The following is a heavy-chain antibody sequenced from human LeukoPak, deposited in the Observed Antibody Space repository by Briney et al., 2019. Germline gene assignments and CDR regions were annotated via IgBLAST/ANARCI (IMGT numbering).Heavy chain of an antibody. V-gene: IGHV3-11*01. Sequence: GGSLRLSCAASGFTFSDYYMSWIRQAPGKGLEWVSYISSSGSTIYYADSVKGRFTISRDNAKNSLYLQMNSLRAEDTAVYYCAREKIAVAGHPPFDYWGQGTLVTVSS. CDR2: ISSSGSTI. J-gene: IGHJ4*02. CDR3: AREKIAVAGHPPFDY. D-gene: IGHD6-19*01. CDR1: GFTFSDYY.